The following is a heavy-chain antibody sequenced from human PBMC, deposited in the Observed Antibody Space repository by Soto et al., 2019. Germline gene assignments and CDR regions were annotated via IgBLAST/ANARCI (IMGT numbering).Heavy chain of an antibody. CDR3: ARDLTDNCSGGSCYSLRAFDI. J-gene: IGHJ3*02. D-gene: IGHD2-15*01. Sequence: PSETLSLTCAVYGGSFSGYYWSWIRQPPGKGLEWIGEINHSGSTNYNPSLKSRVTISVDTSKNQFSLKLSSVTAADTAVYYCARDLTDNCSGGSCYSLRAFDIWGQGTMVTVSS. CDR1: GGSFSGYY. CDR2: INHSGST. V-gene: IGHV4-34*01.